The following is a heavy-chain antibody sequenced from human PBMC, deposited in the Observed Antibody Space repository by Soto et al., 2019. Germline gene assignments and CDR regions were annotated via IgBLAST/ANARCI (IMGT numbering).Heavy chain of an antibody. V-gene: IGHV4-59*08. D-gene: IGHD6-13*01. J-gene: IGHJ3*02. CDR3: ASHSWKEDADRDGTLTI. Sequence: QMQLEESGPGLVKPSETLSLTCSVSGGSVSDYDWHWIRQSPGKGLEWIGDLSSSGATSYSPPLKCRITISLDSSKKQLSLKMTSVTAADAALYYCASHSWKEDADRDGTLTIWGQGTQVTVYS. CDR1: GGSVSDYD. CDR2: LSSSGAT.